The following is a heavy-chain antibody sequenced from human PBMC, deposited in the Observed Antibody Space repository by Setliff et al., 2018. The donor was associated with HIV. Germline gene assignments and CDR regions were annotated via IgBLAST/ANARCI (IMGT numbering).Heavy chain of an antibody. D-gene: IGHD2-8*01. CDR2: ISAYNGNT. CDR3: ARGYCTNAVCSDAFDI. V-gene: IGHV1-18*01. J-gene: IGHJ3*02. Sequence: GASVKDSCKASGYTFTKYGVSWVRQAPGQGLEWMGWISAYNGNTNYPQKFQGRVTMTTDTSTSTAYMELRSLRSDDTAVYYCARGYCTNAVCSDAFDIWGQGTMVTVSS. CDR1: GYTFTKYG.